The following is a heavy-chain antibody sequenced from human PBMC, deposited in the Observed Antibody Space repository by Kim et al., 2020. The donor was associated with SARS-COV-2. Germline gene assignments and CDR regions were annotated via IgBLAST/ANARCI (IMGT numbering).Heavy chain of an antibody. J-gene: IGHJ4*02. V-gene: IGHV3-11*06. D-gene: IGHD3-10*01. CDR3: ARDCVTIYYGSGCGFDY. Sequence: VKGRFTISRDNSKNSLYLKMNSLTAEVTAVYYCARDCVTIYYGSGCGFDYWGQGTLVTVSS.